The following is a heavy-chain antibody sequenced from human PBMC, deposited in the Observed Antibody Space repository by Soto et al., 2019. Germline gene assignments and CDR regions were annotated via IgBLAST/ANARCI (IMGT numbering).Heavy chain of an antibody. CDR1: GDTFTSDY. Sequence: ASVKVSCKASGDTFTSDYMHWVRQASGQGIERMRINTTNGGSKSYAQKFKGRVNMSRHTSTSTVYMQLSSLRSEDTDVYYCARESDYSINDASDIWCEGTMVNV. D-gene: IGHD3-22*01. CDR2: NTTNGGSK. CDR3: ARESDYSINDASDI. J-gene: IGHJ3*02. V-gene: IGHV1-46*01.